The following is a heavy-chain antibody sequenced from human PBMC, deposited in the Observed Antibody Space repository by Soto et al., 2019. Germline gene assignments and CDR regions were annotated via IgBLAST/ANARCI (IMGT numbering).Heavy chain of an antibody. CDR2: IFYSGST. Sequence: SSETLSLTCTVSSGSISSTIYSWDWIRQPPGKGLEWIGSIFYSGSTYYNPSLKSRVTISVDTSKNQFSLKLSSVTAADTAVYYCARRYSSSFDYWGQGTLVTVSS. V-gene: IGHV4-39*07. CDR1: SGSISSTIYS. J-gene: IGHJ4*02. D-gene: IGHD6-13*01. CDR3: ARRYSSSFDY.